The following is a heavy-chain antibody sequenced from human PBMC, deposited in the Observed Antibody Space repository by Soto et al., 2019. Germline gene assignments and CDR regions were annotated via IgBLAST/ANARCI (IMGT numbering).Heavy chain of an antibody. CDR3: ARDPLWFGELSLNNWFDP. V-gene: IGHV3-11*04. Sequence: PVGSLRLSCAASGFKFGDHYMTWIRQAPGKGLEWVSKISGDGTTQYYADSVKGRFTVSRDNTKNSLHLQMNSLRAEDTAVYYCARDPLWFGELSLNNWFDPWGQGTLVTVSS. CDR1: GFKFGDHY. CDR2: ISGDGTTQ. D-gene: IGHD3-10*01. J-gene: IGHJ5*02.